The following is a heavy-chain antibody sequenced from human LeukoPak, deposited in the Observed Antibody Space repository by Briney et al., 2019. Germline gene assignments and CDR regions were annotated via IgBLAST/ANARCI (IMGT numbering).Heavy chain of an antibody. CDR3: ARAFHLAAGTRTPRPHYYYYYMDV. J-gene: IGHJ6*03. Sequence: ASVKVSCKASGGTFSSYAISWVRQAPGQGLEWMGGIIPIFGTANYAQKFQGRVTITTDESTSTAYMELSSLRSEDTAVYYCARAFHLAAGTRTPRPHYYYYYMDVWGKGTTVTVSS. V-gene: IGHV1-69*05. CDR2: IIPIFGTA. CDR1: GGTFSSYA. D-gene: IGHD6-13*01.